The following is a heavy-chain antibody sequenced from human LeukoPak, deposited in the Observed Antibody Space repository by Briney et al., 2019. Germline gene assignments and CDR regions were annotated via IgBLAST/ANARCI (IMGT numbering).Heavy chain of an antibody. CDR3: AKEVSSSSGGFDY. Sequence: GGSLRLSCAASGVTFSSYAMSWVRQAPGKGLEWVSAISGSGGSTYYADSVKGRFTISRDNSKNALYLQMNSLRAEDTAVYYCAKEVSSSSGGFDYWGQGTLVTVSS. V-gene: IGHV3-23*01. D-gene: IGHD6-6*01. J-gene: IGHJ4*02. CDR2: ISGSGGST. CDR1: GVTFSSYA.